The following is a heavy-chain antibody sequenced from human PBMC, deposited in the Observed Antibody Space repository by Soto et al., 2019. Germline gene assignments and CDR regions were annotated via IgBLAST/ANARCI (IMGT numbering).Heavy chain of an antibody. CDR1: GFTFSSYA. Sequence: GGSLRLSCAASGFTFSSYAMSWVRQAPGKGLEWVSAISGSGGSTYYADSVKGRFTISRDNSKNTLYLQMNSLRAEDTAVYYCAKEEGDDHYRYYYYYYMDVWGKGTTVTVSS. D-gene: IGHD3-16*01. CDR2: ISGSGGST. V-gene: IGHV3-23*01. J-gene: IGHJ6*03. CDR3: AKEEGDDHYRYYYYYYMDV.